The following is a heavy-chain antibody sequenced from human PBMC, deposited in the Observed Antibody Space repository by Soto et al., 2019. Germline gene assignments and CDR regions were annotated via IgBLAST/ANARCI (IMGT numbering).Heavy chain of an antibody. CDR3: VGSLEXRAMESFDY. Sequence: PSETLSLTCGVSAGSISRYYWGWVRQPPGEGLEWIAHISYIVGASYNPSLKSRVTISLDTSKNQIALRLMSVTAADTAVYYCVGSLEXRAMESFDYWGQGTLVTVTS. CDR2: ISYIVGA. V-gene: IGHV4-59*01. CDR1: AGSISRYY. J-gene: IGHJ4*02. D-gene: IGHD5-18*01.